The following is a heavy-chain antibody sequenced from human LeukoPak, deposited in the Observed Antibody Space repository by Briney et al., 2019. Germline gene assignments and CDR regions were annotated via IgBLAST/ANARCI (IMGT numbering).Heavy chain of an antibody. V-gene: IGHV3-74*01. Sequence: GGSLRLSCAASGFTFSSNWMHWVRQAPGKGLVWVSRINSDGSSTSYADSVKGRFTISRGNAKNTLYLQMNSLRAEDTAVYYCAAYDSSGYSRKYFQHWGQGTLVTVSS. CDR1: GFTFSSNW. J-gene: IGHJ1*01. CDR2: INSDGSST. CDR3: AAYDSSGYSRKYFQH. D-gene: IGHD3-22*01.